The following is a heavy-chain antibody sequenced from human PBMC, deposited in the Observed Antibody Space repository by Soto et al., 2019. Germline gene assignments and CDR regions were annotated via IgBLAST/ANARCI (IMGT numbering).Heavy chain of an antibody. CDR3: AKDKWELLPPFAY. Sequence: PGGSLRLSCAASGFTFSSYAMSWVRQAPGKGLEWVSAITGSGDTTYYTDSVKGRFTISRDNSKNTLYLQMNSLRAEDTAVYYCAKDKWELLPPFAYWGQGTLVTVSS. D-gene: IGHD1-26*01. CDR2: ITGSGDTT. V-gene: IGHV3-23*01. CDR1: GFTFSSYA. J-gene: IGHJ4*02.